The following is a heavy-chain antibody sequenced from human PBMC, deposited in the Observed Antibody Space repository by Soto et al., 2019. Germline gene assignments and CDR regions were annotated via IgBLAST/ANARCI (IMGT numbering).Heavy chain of an antibody. CDR2: ISGSGSGI. D-gene: IGHD3-10*01. CDR1: GFTFSDYY. Sequence: GGSLRLSCVASGFTFSDYYMSWIRQAPGKGLEWVSYISGSGSGIYYADSVKGRFTISRDNAKNSLYLQMNSLRAEDTALYYCAKDSTTMVRGVISYWGQGTLVTVSS. V-gene: IGHV3-11*01. CDR3: AKDSTTMVRGVISY. J-gene: IGHJ4*02.